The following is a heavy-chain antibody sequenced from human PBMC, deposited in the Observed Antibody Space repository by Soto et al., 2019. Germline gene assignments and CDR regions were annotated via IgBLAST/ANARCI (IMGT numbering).Heavy chain of an antibody. D-gene: IGHD4-4*01. CDR2: IDPSDSYT. J-gene: IGHJ6*02. CDR1: GYSFITYW. CDR3: ARHSYSNLYYYGMDV. V-gene: IGHV5-10-1*01. Sequence: HGESLKISCKGSGYSFITYWISWVRQMPGKGLEWMGRIDPSDSYTNYSPSFQGHVTISADKSISTAYLQWSSLKASDTAMYYCARHSYSNLYYYGMDVWGQGTTVTVSS.